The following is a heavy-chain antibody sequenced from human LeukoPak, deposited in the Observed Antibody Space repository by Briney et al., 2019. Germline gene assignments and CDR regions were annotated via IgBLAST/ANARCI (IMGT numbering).Heavy chain of an antibody. Sequence: PGGSLRLSCAASGFTFSSYWMHWVRHAPGKGLVWVSRINSDGSSTSYADSVKGRFTISRDNAKNTPYLQMNSLRAEDTAVYYCARGVPLTVTRARDYWGQGTLVTVSS. CDR3: ARGVPLTVTRARDY. CDR2: INSDGSST. CDR1: GFTFSSYW. V-gene: IGHV3-74*01. D-gene: IGHD4-17*01. J-gene: IGHJ4*02.